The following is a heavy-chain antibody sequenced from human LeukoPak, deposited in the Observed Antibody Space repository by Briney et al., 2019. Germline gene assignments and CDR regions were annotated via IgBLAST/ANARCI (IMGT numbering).Heavy chain of an antibody. CDR3: AKDGQSFNSMYDYFDS. J-gene: IGHJ4*02. CDR2: IGGGDT. Sequence: AGSLRLSCSASGFTFRNFSISWVRQPPGKGLEWVSSIGGGDTHYADSVKGRFTISRDDSRSTVDLQMSSLRAEDTAVYYCAKDGQSFNSMYDYFDSWGQGTLVTVSS. CDR1: GFTFRNFS. V-gene: IGHV3-23*01. D-gene: IGHD2-8*01.